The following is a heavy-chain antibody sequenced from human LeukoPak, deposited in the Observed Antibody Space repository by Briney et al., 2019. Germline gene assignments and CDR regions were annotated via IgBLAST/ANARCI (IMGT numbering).Heavy chain of an antibody. D-gene: IGHD4-17*01. CDR1: GFTFSSYS. V-gene: IGHV3-23*01. J-gene: IGHJ6*02. Sequence: GGSLRLSCAASGFTFSSYSMNWVRQAPGKGLEWVSAISGSGGSTYYADSVKGRFTISRDNSKNTLYLQMNSLRAEDTAVYYCAKDTTYDYGDYYYYGMDVWGQGTTVTVSS. CDR3: AKDTTYDYGDYYYYGMDV. CDR2: ISGSGGST.